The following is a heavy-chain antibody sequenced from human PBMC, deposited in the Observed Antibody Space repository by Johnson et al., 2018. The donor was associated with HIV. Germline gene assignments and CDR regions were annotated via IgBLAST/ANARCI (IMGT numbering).Heavy chain of an antibody. CDR1: GFTLSSYV. CDR3: AKIGQWRERLDAFDV. J-gene: IGHJ3*01. CDR2: MSYDGSNK. D-gene: IGHD6-19*01. V-gene: IGHV3-30*18. Sequence: QMLLVESGGGVVQPGRSLRLSCAVSGFTLSSYVMHWVRQAPGKGLEWVAVMSYDGSNKYYADSMKGRFTISRDNSKNTLYLQMSSLRPEDTAVYYCAKIGQWRERLDAFDVWGQGTMVTVSS.